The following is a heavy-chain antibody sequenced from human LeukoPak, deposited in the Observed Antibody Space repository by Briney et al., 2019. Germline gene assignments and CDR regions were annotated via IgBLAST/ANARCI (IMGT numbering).Heavy chain of an antibody. CDR2: ISDSGKT. J-gene: IGHJ4*02. Sequence: PSETLSLTCSVSVAPITSNDYSRRRSPRPPGKGRERLGLISDSGKTYFNPSLKSRVTISADTSKNQFSLRQTSLTAADTAVYSCARLRVAMVRGVPYFDSWGQGALVTVSS. V-gene: IGHV4-39*01. CDR1: VAPITSNDYS. D-gene: IGHD3-10*01. CDR3: ARLRVAMVRGVPYFDS.